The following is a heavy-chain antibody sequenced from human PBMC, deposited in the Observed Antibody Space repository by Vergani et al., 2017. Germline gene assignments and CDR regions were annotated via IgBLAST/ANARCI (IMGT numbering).Heavy chain of an antibody. D-gene: IGHD3-22*01. J-gene: IGHJ5*02. CDR1: GYTFTGYY. V-gene: IGHV1-2*02. CDR2: INPNSGGT. Sequence: QVQLVQSGAEVKKPGASVKVSCKASGYTFTGYYMHWVRQAPGQGLEWMGWINPNSGGTNYAQKFQGRVTMTRDTSISTAYMELSRLRSDDTAVYYCARNGPLLLLEMVGWLDPWGQGTLVTVSS. CDR3: ARNGPLLLLEMVGWLDP.